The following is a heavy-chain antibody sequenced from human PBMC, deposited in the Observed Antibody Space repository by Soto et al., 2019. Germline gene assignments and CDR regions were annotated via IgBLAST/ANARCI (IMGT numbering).Heavy chain of an antibody. CDR3: ATALYTFGPDDYYYYGLDV. Sequence: VEVCSEASCVTFSSQCFCSVGHAPGQGLEGMGWISTYKGNTNYAQKFQGRVTMTTDTSTSTAYMELRSLRSDDTAVYYCATALYTFGPDDYYYYGLDVWGQGTTVTISS. J-gene: IGHJ6*02. V-gene: IGHV1-18*01. D-gene: IGHD5-18*01. CDR1: CVTFSSQC. CDR2: ISTYKGNT.